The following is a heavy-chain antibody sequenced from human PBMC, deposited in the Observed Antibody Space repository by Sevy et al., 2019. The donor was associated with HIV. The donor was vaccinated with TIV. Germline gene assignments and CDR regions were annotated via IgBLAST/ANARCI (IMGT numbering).Heavy chain of an antibody. Sequence: SETLSLSCSVSGGSVSSGTYYWSWIRQPPGKGLEWIGHICKTGSTNYKLSLQSRVTISVDTSTNQFSLRLRSVTAADTAVYYCARVPRGQLWYSGSLGGYYYHMDVWGKGTTVTVSS. J-gene: IGHJ6*03. V-gene: IGHV4-61*01. D-gene: IGHD3-16*01. CDR1: GGSVSSGTYY. CDR2: ICKTGST. CDR3: ARVPRGQLWYSGSLGGYYYHMDV.